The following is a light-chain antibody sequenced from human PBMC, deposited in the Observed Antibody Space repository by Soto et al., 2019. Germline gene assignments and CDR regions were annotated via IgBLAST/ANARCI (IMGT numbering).Light chain of an antibody. CDR1: QSVGTSW. CDR3: QQYASAQWT. V-gene: IGKV3-20*01. J-gene: IGKJ1*01. CDR2: SPS. Sequence: EIVLTQSPGTLSLSPGERATLSCRARQSVGTSWLAWYQQKPGQAPRHLIYSPSSRATGLPDRFSGSGSGTDFTLTISRLEPEDSAVYYCQQYASAQWTFGQGTKVEIK.